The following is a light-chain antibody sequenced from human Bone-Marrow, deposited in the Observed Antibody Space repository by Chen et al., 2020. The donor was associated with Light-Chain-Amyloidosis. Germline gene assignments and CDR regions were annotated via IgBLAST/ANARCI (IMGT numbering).Light chain of an antibody. CDR1: DLPTKY. Sequence: SYELTQPPSVSVSPGQTARITCSGDDLPTKYAYWYQQKPGQAPVLVIHRDTERPSGISERFSGSISGTTATWTISGVQAEGEADYHCQSADSSGTYEVIVGGGTKLTVL. J-gene: IGLJ2*01. CDR2: RDT. CDR3: QSADSSGTYEVI. V-gene: IGLV3-25*03.